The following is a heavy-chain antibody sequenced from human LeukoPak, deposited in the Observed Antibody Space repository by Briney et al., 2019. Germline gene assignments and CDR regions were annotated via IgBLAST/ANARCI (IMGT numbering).Heavy chain of an antibody. D-gene: IGHD5-24*01. J-gene: IGHJ4*02. CDR2: INPRGST. V-gene: IGHV4-34*01. CDR3: ARRRLGYYFDY. CDR1: GGSFSGYY. Sequence: SETLSLTCGVYGGSFSGYYWSWIRQPPGKGLEWIGEINPRGSTNYNPSLKSRVTLSADTSRNQFSLTLNSVTAADTAVYYCARRRLGYYFDYWGQGTLVTVSS.